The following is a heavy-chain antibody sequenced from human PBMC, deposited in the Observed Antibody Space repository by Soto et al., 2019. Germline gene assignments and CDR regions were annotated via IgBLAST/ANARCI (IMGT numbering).Heavy chain of an antibody. CDR2: IWYDGTNK. CDR3: ARDESGNSWSRFDY. V-gene: IGHV3-33*01. CDR1: GFTFSSYG. J-gene: IGHJ4*02. D-gene: IGHD3-3*01. Sequence: QVQLVESGGGVVQPGRSLRLSCAASGFTFSSYGLHWVRQAPGKGLEWVAVIWYDGTNKYYAESVKGRFTISRDNSKNTLYLQMNSLRVEDTAVYYCARDESGNSWSRFDYWGQGTLVTVSS.